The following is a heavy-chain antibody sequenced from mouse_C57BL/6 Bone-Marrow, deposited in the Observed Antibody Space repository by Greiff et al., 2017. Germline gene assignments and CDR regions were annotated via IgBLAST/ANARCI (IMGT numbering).Heavy chain of an antibody. Sequence: MLVESGGDLVKPGGSLKLSCAASGFTFSSYGMSWVRQTPDKRLEWVATISSGGSYTYYPDSVKGRFTISRDNAKNTLYLQMSSLKSEDTAMYYCAREFITTVVAGFDYWGQGTTLTVSS. CDR1: GFTFSSYG. CDR2: ISSGGSYT. D-gene: IGHD1-1*01. V-gene: IGHV5-6*02. CDR3: AREFITTVVAGFDY. J-gene: IGHJ2*01.